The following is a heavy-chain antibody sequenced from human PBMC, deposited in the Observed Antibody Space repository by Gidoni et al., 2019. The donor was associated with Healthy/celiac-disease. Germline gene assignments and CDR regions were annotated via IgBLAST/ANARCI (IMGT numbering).Heavy chain of an antibody. J-gene: IGHJ5*02. V-gene: IGHV3-23*01. CDR2: ISGSGGSK. CDR3: AKEPVSSGKLNWFDP. D-gene: IGHD6-6*01. Sequence: EVQLLESGGGLVQPGGSLRLSCAASGFTFSSYAMSWVRQAPGKGLEWVSAISGSGGSKYYEDSVKGRFTISRDNSKNTLYLQMNSLRVEDTAVYYCAKEPVSSGKLNWFDPWGQGTLVTVSS. CDR1: GFTFSSYA.